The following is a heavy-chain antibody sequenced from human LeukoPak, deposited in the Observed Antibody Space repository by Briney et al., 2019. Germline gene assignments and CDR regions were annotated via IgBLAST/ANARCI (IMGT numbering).Heavy chain of an antibody. J-gene: IGHJ3*02. Sequence: GGSLRLSCAASGFTLSSYWMSWVRQAPGKGLEWVANIKEDGREKYYVDSVKGRFTISRDNAKNSLYLHMNSLTAEDTAMYYCARDWVAGVPFDAFDIWGRGTMVSVSS. CDR3: ARDWVAGVPFDAFDI. CDR1: GFTLSSYW. V-gene: IGHV3-7*03. CDR2: IKEDGREK. D-gene: IGHD3-10*01.